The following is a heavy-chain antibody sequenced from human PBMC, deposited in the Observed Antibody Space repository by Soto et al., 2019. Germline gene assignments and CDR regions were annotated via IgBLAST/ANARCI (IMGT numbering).Heavy chain of an antibody. D-gene: IGHD3-9*01. V-gene: IGHV3-48*01. Sequence: GGSLRLSCAASGFTFSSYSMNWVRQAPGKGLEWVSYISSSSSTIYYADSVKGRFTISRDNAKNSLYLQMNSLRAEDTAVYYCARDYDILTGYLSYFDYWGQGTLVTVSS. CDR3: ARDYDILTGYLSYFDY. J-gene: IGHJ4*02. CDR2: ISSSSSTI. CDR1: GFTFSSYS.